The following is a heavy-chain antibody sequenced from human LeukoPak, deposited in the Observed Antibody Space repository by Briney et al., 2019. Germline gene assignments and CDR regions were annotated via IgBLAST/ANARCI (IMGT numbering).Heavy chain of an antibody. V-gene: IGHV3-7*01. CDR2: IKQDGSEK. CDR3: AREDYGDYPPLDY. J-gene: IGHJ4*02. Sequence: GGSLRLSCAASGFTFSSYWMSWVRQAPGKGLEWVANIKQDGSEKYYVDSVKGRFTISRDNAKNSLYLQMNSLRAEDTAVYYCAREDYGDYPPLDYWGQGTLVTVSS. CDR1: GFTFSSYW. D-gene: IGHD4-17*01.